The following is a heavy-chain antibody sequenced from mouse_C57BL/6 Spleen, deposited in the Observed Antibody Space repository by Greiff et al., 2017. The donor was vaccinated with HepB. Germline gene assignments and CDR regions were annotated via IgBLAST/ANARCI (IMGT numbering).Heavy chain of an antibody. CDR1: GYTFTSYG. CDR2: IYPRSGNT. CDR3: AREDYGSSTEYFDV. V-gene: IGHV1-81*01. Sequence: VQLQQSGAELARPGASVKLSCKASGYTFTSYGISWVKQRTGQGLEWIGEIYPRSGNTYYNEKFNGKATLTADKSSSTAYMELRSLTSEDSAVYFCAREDYGSSTEYFDVWGTGTTVTVSS. J-gene: IGHJ1*03. D-gene: IGHD1-1*01.